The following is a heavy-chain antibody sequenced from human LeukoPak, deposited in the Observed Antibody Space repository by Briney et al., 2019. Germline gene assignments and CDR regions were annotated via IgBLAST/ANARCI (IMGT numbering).Heavy chain of an antibody. CDR1: GFTFSSYA. D-gene: IGHD2-2*01. Sequence: TGGSLRLSCAASGFTFSSYAMHWVRQAPGKGLEWVAVISYDGSNKYYADSVKGRFTISRDNSKNTLYLQMNSLRAEDTAVYYCAKAAGYCSSTSCPFDYWGQGTLVTVSS. J-gene: IGHJ4*02. V-gene: IGHV3-30-3*01. CDR3: AKAAGYCSSTSCPFDY. CDR2: ISYDGSNK.